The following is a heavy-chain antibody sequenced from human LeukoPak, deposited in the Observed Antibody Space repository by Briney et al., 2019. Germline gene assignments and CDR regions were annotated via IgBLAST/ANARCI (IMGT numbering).Heavy chain of an antibody. CDR1: GFSISSGYY. CDR2: IYSSGST. V-gene: IGHV4-38-2*02. CDR3: ARHVGQWLVMH. J-gene: IGHJ4*02. D-gene: IGHD6-19*01. Sequence: SETLSLTCTVTGFSISSGYYWGWIRQPPGKGLEWIGRIYSSGSTNYNPSLKSRVTMSVDTSKNQFSLKLSSVTAADTAVYYCARHVGQWLVMHWGQGTLVTVSS.